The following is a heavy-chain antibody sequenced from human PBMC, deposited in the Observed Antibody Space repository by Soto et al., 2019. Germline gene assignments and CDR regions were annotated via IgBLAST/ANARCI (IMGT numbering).Heavy chain of an antibody. D-gene: IGHD3-16*01. CDR1: GGSFSGYY. J-gene: IGHJ4*02. CDR3: ARGTHYDYVWGTWGAFVY. V-gene: IGHV4-34*01. CDR2: INHSGST. Sequence: SETLSLTCAVYGGSFSGYYWSWIRHPPGNGLEWIGEINHSGSTNYNPSLKSRVTISVDTSKNQFYLKLSSVTAADTAVYYCARGTHYDYVWGTWGAFVYWGQGTLVTVSS.